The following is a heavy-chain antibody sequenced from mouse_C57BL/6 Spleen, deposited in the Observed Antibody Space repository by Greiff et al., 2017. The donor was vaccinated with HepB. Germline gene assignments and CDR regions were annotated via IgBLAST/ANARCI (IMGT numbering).Heavy chain of an antibody. CDR1: GFSLTSYG. CDR3: AKNRYYGSSYYWYFDV. D-gene: IGHD1-1*01. V-gene: IGHV2-5*01. Sequence: QVQLQQSGPGLVQPSQSLSITCTVSGFSLTSYGVHWVRQSPGKGLEWLGVIWRGGSTDYNAAFMSRLSITKDNSKSQVFFKMNSLQADDTAIYYCAKNRYYGSSYYWYFDVWGTGTTVTVSS. CDR2: IWRGGST. J-gene: IGHJ1*03.